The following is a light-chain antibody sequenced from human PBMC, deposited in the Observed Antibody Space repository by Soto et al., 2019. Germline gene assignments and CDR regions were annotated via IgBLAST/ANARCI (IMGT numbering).Light chain of an antibody. J-gene: IGKJ4*01. CDR1: QTVRNNY. CDR2: YAS. CDR3: QQFSSYPLT. Sequence: EFELTQSPGSLSSSLGERATLSCRASQTVRNNYLAWYQQKPGQAPRLLIYYASCRATGIPDRFSGGGSGTDFTLPIIRLEPEDFAVYYCQQFSSYPLTFGGGTKVDI. V-gene: IGKV3-20*01.